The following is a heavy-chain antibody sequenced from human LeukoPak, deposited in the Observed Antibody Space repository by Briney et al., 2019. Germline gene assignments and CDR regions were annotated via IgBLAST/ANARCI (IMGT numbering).Heavy chain of an antibody. CDR2: IPYDGSNK. CDR3: AKDPYYDILTGYSQGTAFDI. V-gene: IGHV3-30*18. J-gene: IGHJ3*02. D-gene: IGHD3-9*01. CDR1: GFTFSSYG. Sequence: GGSLRLSCAASGFTFSSYGMHWVRQAPGKGLEWVAVIPYDGSNKYYADSVKGRFTISRDNSKNTLYLQMNSLRAEDTAVYYCAKDPYYDILTGYSQGTAFDIWGQGTMVTVSS.